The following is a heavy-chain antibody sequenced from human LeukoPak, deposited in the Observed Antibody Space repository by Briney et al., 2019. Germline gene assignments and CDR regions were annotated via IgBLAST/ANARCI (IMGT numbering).Heavy chain of an antibody. D-gene: IGHD1/OR15-1a*01. CDR1: GFNFIDAW. Sequence: PGGSLRLSCAASGFNFIDAWMSWVRQAPGKGLEWVGRLKSKAAGGTTDYSAPVKGRFTISRDDSKNTFYLQMNSLQSEDTAVYFCSWEQDASLGRRLSSWGQGTLVTVAS. J-gene: IGHJ4*02. CDR2: LKSKAAGGTT. CDR3: SWEQDASLGRRLSS. V-gene: IGHV3-15*01.